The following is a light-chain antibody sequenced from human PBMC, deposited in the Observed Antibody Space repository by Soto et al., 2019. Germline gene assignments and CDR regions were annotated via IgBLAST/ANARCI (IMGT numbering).Light chain of an antibody. V-gene: IGKV1-5*03. CDR2: KAS. CDR3: HQYNSYPRT. Sequence: DIQMTQSPSTLSASVGDRVTITCRASQSISSWLAWYQQKPGKAPKLLIYKASSLESGVPSSFSCSGSGTEFTLTISSLQPDDFATYYFHQYNSYPRTFGQGTKVEIK. CDR1: QSISSW. J-gene: IGKJ1*01.